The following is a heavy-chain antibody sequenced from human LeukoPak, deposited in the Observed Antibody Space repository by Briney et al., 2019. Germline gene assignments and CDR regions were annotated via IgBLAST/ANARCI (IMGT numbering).Heavy chain of an antibody. Sequence: GGSLRLSCAASGFTFSGYGMSWVRQAPGKGLEWVSAISESGDGTFYAGSVQGRFSISRDNPKNTLYLQMNSLRAEDTAVYCCARHILSKSWFDPWGQGTLVTVSS. CDR3: ARHILSKSWFDP. J-gene: IGHJ5*02. CDR1: GFTFSGYG. D-gene: IGHD2/OR15-2a*01. V-gene: IGHV3-23*01. CDR2: ISESGDGT.